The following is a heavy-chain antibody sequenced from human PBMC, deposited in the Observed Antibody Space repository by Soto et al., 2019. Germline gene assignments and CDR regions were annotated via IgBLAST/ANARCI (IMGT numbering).Heavy chain of an antibody. J-gene: IGHJ4*02. V-gene: IGHV1-69*06. D-gene: IGHD2-15*01. CDR3: ARSRYCSGGSCYNFDY. CDR2: IIPIFGTA. Sequence: SVKVSCKASGGTFSSYAISWVRQAPGQGLEWMGGIIPIFGTANYAQKFQGRVTITADKSTSTAYMELSSLRSEDTAVYYCARSRYCSGGSCYNFDYWGQGTLVTVSS. CDR1: GGTFSSYA.